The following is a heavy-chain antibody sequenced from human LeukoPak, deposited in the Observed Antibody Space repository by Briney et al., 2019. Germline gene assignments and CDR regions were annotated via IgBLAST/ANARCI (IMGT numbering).Heavy chain of an antibody. CDR2: TYYRSKWYD. CDR3: ARDVDQNGVDWFDP. Sequence: SQTLSLTCAISGDSVSSNSSAWNWIRQSPSRGLEWLGRTYYRSKWYDDYALSVKSRVTINPDTSKNQFSLKLSSVTAADTAVYYCARDVDQNGVDWFDPWGQGTLVTVSS. V-gene: IGHV6-1*01. CDR1: GDSVSSNSSA. D-gene: IGHD5-12*01. J-gene: IGHJ5*02.